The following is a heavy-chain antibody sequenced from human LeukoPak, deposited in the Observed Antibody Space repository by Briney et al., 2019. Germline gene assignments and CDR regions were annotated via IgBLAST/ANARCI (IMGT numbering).Heavy chain of an antibody. J-gene: IGHJ4*02. CDR3: TKNAGRGRPSDL. CDR1: GGSVSDNY. CDR2: VYQSNIA. Sequence: PETLSLTCTVSGGSVSDNYWSWIRQPPGKGLEWIAYVYQSNIANYNPSLSGRGTISLDTSKNQVSLKLRSVTPADTAIYYCTKNAGRGRPSDLWGQGTLVTVFS. D-gene: IGHD2-15*01. V-gene: IGHV4-59*02.